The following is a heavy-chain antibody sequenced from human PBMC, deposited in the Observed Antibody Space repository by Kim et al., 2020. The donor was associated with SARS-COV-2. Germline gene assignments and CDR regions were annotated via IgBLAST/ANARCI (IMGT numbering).Heavy chain of an antibody. CDR3: ARQKYSSGPSDY. V-gene: IGHV5-51*01. Sequence: RYSPSFQGQVTISADKSISTAYLQWSSLKASDTAMYYCARQKYSSGPSDYWGQGTLVTVSS. D-gene: IGHD6-19*01. J-gene: IGHJ4*02.